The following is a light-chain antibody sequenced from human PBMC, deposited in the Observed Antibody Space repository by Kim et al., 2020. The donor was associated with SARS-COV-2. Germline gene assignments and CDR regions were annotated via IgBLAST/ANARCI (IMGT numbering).Light chain of an antibody. Sequence: DIQMTQSPSTLSASVGDRVTITCRASQSISNWLAWYQQKPGKAPNLLIYKASSLESGVPSRFSGSGSGTEFTLTISSLQPDDFATYYCQQYHSYSHTFGQGTKLEI. J-gene: IGKJ2*01. CDR1: QSISNW. CDR2: KAS. CDR3: QQYHSYSHT. V-gene: IGKV1-5*03.